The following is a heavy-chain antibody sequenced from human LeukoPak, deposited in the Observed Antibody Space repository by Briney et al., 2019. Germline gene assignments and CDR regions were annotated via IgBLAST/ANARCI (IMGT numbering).Heavy chain of an antibody. CDR1: GGSISSGDYY. CDR3: ASESSDNWFDP. J-gene: IGHJ5*02. CDR2: IYYSGST. Sequence: PSETLSLTCTVSGGSISSGDYYWSWIRQPPGKGLEWIGYIYYSGSTYYNPSLKSRVTISVDTSKNQFSLKLSSVTAADTAVYYCASESSDNWFDPWGQGTLVTVSS. V-gene: IGHV4-30-4*08. D-gene: IGHD6-6*01.